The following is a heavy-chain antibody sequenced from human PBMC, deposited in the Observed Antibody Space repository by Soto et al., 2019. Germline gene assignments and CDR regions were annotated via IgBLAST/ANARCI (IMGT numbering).Heavy chain of an antibody. J-gene: IGHJ6*03. CDR1: GFTFNTYA. CDR2: ISGSGGST. CDR3: AKGSSTFYYYMDV. V-gene: IGHV3-23*01. D-gene: IGHD2-2*01. Sequence: GGSLRLSCAASGFTFNTYAMSWVRQAPGKGLEWVSVISGSGGSTYYADSVKGRFTISRDNSKNTLYLQMNSLRAEDTAVYYCAKGSSTFYYYMDVWGKGTTVTVSS.